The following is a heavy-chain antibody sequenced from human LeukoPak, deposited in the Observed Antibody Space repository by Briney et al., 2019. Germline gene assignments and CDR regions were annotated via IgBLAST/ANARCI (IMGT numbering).Heavy chain of an antibody. CDR3: ARNSGSYLGFDY. D-gene: IGHD1-26*01. V-gene: IGHV1-8*01. CDR1: GYTFTSYD. CDR2: MNPNSGNT. J-gene: IGHJ4*02. Sequence: GASVKVSCKASGYTFTSYDINWVRQATGQGLEWMGWMNPNSGNTGYAQKFQGRVTMTRNTSISTAYMELSSLRSEDTAVYYCARNSGSYLGFDYWGQGTLVTVSS.